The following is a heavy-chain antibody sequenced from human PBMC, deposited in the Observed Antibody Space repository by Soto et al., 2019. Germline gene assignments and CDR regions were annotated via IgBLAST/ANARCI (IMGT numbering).Heavy chain of an antibody. CDR1: GFTFGDYA. V-gene: IGHV3-49*03. CDR3: TRETLTTVTYGVFDY. D-gene: IGHD4-4*01. CDR2: IRSKAYGGTT. J-gene: IGHJ4*02. Sequence: GSLRLSCTASGFTFGDYAMSWFRQAPGKGLEWVGFIRSKAYGGTTEYAASVKGRFTISRDDSKSIAYLQMNSLKTEDTAVYYCTRETLTTVTYGVFDYWGQGTLVTVSS.